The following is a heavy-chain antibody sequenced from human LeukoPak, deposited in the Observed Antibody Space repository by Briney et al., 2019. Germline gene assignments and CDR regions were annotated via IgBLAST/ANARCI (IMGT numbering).Heavy chain of an antibody. J-gene: IGHJ4*02. V-gene: IGHV4-34*01. CDR3: ARDVIAAPGTSDY. Sequence: SETLSLTCAVYGGSFSGYYWSWIRQPPGKGLEWIGYIYYSGSTYYNPSLKSRVTILEDTSKNQFSLKLSSVTAADTAVYYCARDVIAAPGTSDYWGQGALVTVSS. CDR1: GGSFSGYY. D-gene: IGHD6-13*01. CDR2: IYYSGST.